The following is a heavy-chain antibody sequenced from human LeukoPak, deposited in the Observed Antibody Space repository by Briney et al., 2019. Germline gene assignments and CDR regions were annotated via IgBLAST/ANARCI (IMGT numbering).Heavy chain of an antibody. CDR3: ARGYSSSGLDY. J-gene: IGHJ4*02. Sequence: SETLSLTCTVSGGSISSSSYYWSWIRQPPGKGLEWIGYIYYSGSTNYNPSLKSRVTISVDTSKNQFSLKLSSVTAADTAVYYCARGYSSSGLDYWGQGTLVTVSS. CDR1: GGSISSSSYY. V-gene: IGHV4-61*01. D-gene: IGHD6-13*01. CDR2: IYYSGST.